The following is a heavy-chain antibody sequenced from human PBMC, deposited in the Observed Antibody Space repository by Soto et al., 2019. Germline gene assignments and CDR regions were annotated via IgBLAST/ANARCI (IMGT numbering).Heavy chain of an antibody. V-gene: IGHV1-18*01. Sequence: ASVKVSCKASGYTFTSYGISWVRQAPGQGLEWMGWISAYNGNTNYAQKLQGRVTMTTDTSTSTAYMELRSLRSDDAAVYYCAKGEGIGEDPAAIGDWGQGTLVTVSS. CDR2: ISAYNGNT. J-gene: IGHJ4*02. D-gene: IGHD2-2*01. CDR1: GYTFTSYG. CDR3: AKGEGIGEDPAAIGD.